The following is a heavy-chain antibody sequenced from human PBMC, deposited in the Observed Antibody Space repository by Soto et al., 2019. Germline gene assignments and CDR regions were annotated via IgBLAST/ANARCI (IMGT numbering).Heavy chain of an antibody. J-gene: IGHJ4*02. Sequence: GGSLRLSCAASGFTFSSYAMSWVRQAPGKGLEWVSAISGSGGSTYYADSVKGRFTISRDNSKNTLYLQMNSLRAEDTAVYYCAKESHGSIQLWPGYFDYWGQGTLVTVSS. CDR3: AKESHGSIQLWPGYFDY. D-gene: IGHD5-18*01. CDR2: ISGSGGST. CDR1: GFTFSSYA. V-gene: IGHV3-23*01.